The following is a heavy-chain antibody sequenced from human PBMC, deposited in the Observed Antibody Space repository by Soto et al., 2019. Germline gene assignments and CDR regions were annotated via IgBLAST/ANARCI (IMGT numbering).Heavy chain of an antibody. Sequence: SETLSLTCTVSGDSVTGSSYYWSWVRQSPGKGLEWIAYIYYGDCTNYNPSLKSRVTISVDRSKNQFSLKLSSVTAADTAVYYCARGGYSGYDPLYFDYWGQGTLVTVSS. CDR1: GDSVTGSSYY. CDR3: ARGGYSGYDPLYFDY. D-gene: IGHD5-12*01. V-gene: IGHV4-61*01. CDR2: IYYGDCT. J-gene: IGHJ4*02.